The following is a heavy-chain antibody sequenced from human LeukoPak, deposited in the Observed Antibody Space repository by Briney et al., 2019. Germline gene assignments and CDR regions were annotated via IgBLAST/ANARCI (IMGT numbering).Heavy chain of an antibody. J-gene: IGHJ4*02. CDR3: AKGSGIVVVTAMSY. Sequence: GGSLRLSCAASGFTFSSYAMNWVRQAPGKGLEWVSGVSGSGGSTYYAGSVKGRFTISRDNSKNTLHLQMNSLRAEDTAVYYCAKGSGIVVVTAMSYWGQGTLVTVSS. CDR1: GFTFSSYA. CDR2: VSGSGGST. D-gene: IGHD2-21*02. V-gene: IGHV3-23*01.